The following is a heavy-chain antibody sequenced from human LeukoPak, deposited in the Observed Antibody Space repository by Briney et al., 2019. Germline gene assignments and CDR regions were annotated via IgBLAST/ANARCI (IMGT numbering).Heavy chain of an antibody. CDR3: AKADSPERPAANDY. CDR1: GGSISSSSYY. J-gene: IGHJ4*02. Sequence: ETLSLTCTVSGGSISSSSYYWGWIRQAPGKGLEWVSAISGSGGSTYYADSVKGRFTISRDNSKNTLYLQMNSLRAEDTAVYYCAKADSPERPAANDYWGQGTLVTVSS. V-gene: IGHV3-23*01. D-gene: IGHD2-2*01. CDR2: ISGSGGST.